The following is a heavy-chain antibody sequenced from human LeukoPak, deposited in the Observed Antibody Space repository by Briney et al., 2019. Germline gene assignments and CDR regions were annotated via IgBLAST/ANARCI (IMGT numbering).Heavy chain of an antibody. J-gene: IGHJ6*02. Sequence: PGRSLRLSCAASGFTFDDYAMHWVRQVPGKGLEWVSFISGDGGTTYYADSVKGRFTISRDNSKNYLYLQMNSLGTEDSALYYCAKDGRWLKVGYSYHGVDVWGQGTTVTVSS. V-gene: IGHV3-43*02. CDR1: GFTFDDYA. CDR2: ISGDGGTT. D-gene: IGHD5-24*01. CDR3: AKDGRWLKVGYSYHGVDV.